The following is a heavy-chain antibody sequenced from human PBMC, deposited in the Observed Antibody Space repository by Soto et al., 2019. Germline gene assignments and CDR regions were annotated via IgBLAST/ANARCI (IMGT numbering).Heavy chain of an antibody. Sequence: GESLKISCKGSGYSFTSYWIGWVRQMPGKGLEWMGIIYPGDSDTRYSPSFQGQVTISADKSISTAYLQWSSLKASDTAMYYCARISGSPGGYYYYGMDVWGQGTTVTVSS. CDR1: GYSFTSYW. V-gene: IGHV5-51*01. CDR3: ARISGSPGGYYYYGMDV. J-gene: IGHJ6*02. CDR2: IYPGDSDT. D-gene: IGHD5-12*01.